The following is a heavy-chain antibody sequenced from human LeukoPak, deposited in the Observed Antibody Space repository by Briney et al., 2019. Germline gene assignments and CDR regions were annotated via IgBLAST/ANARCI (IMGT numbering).Heavy chain of an antibody. CDR2: INPNSGGT. CDR3: ATSKVVVTAILFDY. V-gene: IGHV1-2*02. CDR1: GYTFTGYY. D-gene: IGHD2-21*02. J-gene: IGHJ4*02. Sequence: GASVKVSCKASGYTFTGYYMHWVRQAPGQGLEWMGWINPNSGGTNYAQKFQGRVTMTEDTSTDTAYMELSSLRSEDTAVYYCATSKVVVTAILFDYWGQGTLVTVSS.